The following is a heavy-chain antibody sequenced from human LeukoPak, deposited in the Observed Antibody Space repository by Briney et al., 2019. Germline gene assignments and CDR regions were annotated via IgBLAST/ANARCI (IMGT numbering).Heavy chain of an antibody. CDR3: ARDLSVVLPSSYMDV. CDR2: INSDGSST. Sequence: GGSLRLSCAASGFTFSSYWMHWVRQAPGKGLVWVSRINSDGSSTSYADSVKGRFTISRDNAKNTLYLQMNSLRAEDTAVYYCARDLSVVLPSSYMDVWGKGTTVSVSS. J-gene: IGHJ6*03. CDR1: GFTFSSYW. V-gene: IGHV3-74*01.